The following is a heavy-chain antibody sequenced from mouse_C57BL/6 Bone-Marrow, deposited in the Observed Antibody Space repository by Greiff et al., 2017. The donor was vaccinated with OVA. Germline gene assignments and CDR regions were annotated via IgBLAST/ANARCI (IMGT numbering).Heavy chain of an antibody. CDR2: ISDGGSYT. D-gene: IGHD1-1*01. V-gene: IGHV5-4*01. Sequence: EVQLVESGGGLVKPGGSLKLSCAASGFTFSSYAMSWVRQTPEKRLEWVATISDGGSYTYYPDNVKGRFTISRDHAKNNLYLQMSHLKSEDTAMYYCARDDITTVVAIYYYAMDYWGQGTSVTVSS. CDR1: GFTFSSYA. CDR3: ARDDITTVVAIYYYAMDY. J-gene: IGHJ4*01.